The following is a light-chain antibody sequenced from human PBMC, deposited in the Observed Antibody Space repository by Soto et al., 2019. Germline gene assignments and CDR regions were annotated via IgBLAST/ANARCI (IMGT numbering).Light chain of an antibody. V-gene: IGKV1-5*03. CDR1: QSISSW. CDR3: QQYYSYST. Sequence: DIQMTQSPSTLSVSVGDRVTITCRASQSISSWLAWYQQKPGKAPNLLIYKASTLESGVPSRFSGSGSGTEFTLTISSLQPDDFATYYCQQYYSYSTFGQGTKVEIK. J-gene: IGKJ1*01. CDR2: KAS.